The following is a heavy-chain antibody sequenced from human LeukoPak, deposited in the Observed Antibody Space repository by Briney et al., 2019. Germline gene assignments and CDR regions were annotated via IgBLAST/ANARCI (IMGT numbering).Heavy chain of an antibody. D-gene: IGHD5-18*01. V-gene: IGHV4-4*07. Sequence: SETLSLACTVSGGSISSYYWSWIRQPAGKGLEWIGRIYTSESTNYNPSLKSRVTMSVDTSKNQFSLKLSSVTAADTAVYYCARRGRYGYYFDYWGQGTLVTVSS. CDR1: GGSISSYY. CDR3: ARRGRYGYYFDY. CDR2: IYTSEST. J-gene: IGHJ4*02.